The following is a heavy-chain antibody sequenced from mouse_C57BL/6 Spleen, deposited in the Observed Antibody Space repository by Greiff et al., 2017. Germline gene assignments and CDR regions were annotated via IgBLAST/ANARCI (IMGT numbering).Heavy chain of an antibody. V-gene: IGHV1-18*01. CDR1: GYTFTDYN. CDR2: INPNNGGT. J-gene: IGHJ4*01. D-gene: IGHD1-1*01. CDR3: AREGYYGSSNYYAMDY. Sequence: EVQLQQSGPELVKPGASVKIPCKASGYTFTDYNMDWVKQSHGKSLEWIGDINPNNGGTIYNQKFKGKATLTVDKSSSTAYMELRSLTSEDTAVYYCAREGYYGSSNYYAMDYWGQGTSVTVSS.